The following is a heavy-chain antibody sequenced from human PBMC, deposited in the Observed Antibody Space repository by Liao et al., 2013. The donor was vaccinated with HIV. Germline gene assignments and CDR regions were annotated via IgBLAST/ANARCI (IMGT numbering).Heavy chain of an antibody. V-gene: IGHV4-59*10. CDR1: GGSFSGYY. CDR2: IYSSGSA. Sequence: QVQLQQWGAGLLKPSETLSLTCAVYGGSFSGYYWSWIRQPPGKGLEWIGRIYSSGSANYNPSLKSRVTMSVDTSKNQFSLKLSSVTAADTAVYYCARDAYFDWDNWFDPWGQGTLVTVSS. D-gene: IGHD3-9*01. CDR3: ARDAYFDWDNWFDP. J-gene: IGHJ5*02.